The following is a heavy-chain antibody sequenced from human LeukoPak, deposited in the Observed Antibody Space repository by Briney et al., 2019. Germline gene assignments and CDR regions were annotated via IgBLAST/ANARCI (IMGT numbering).Heavy chain of an antibody. D-gene: IGHD1-14*01. J-gene: IGHJ6*02. CDR3: ARAEAEPYYYYGMDV. Sequence: GGSLRLSCAASGFTFSSYAMHWVRQAPGKGLEYVSAISSNGGSTNYANSVKGRFTISRDNSKNTLYLQMGSLRAEDMAVYYCARAEAEPYYYYGMDVWGQGTTVTVSS. CDR1: GFTFSSYA. CDR2: ISSNGGST. V-gene: IGHV3-64*01.